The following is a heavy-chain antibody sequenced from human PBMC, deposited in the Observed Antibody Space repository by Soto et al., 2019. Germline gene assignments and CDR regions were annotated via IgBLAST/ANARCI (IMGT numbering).Heavy chain of an antibody. CDR1: EGTFSSYT. CDR3: ARTNRGGPEPALGY. V-gene: IGHV1-69*02. D-gene: IGHD2-15*01. CDR2: IIPILGIA. J-gene: IGHJ4*02. Sequence: QVQLVQSGAEVKKPGSSVKVSCKASEGTFSSYTISWVRQAPGQGLEWMGRIIPILGIANYAQKFQGRVTITADKSTSTAYMELSSLRSEDTAVYYCARTNRGGPEPALGYWGQGTLVTVSS.